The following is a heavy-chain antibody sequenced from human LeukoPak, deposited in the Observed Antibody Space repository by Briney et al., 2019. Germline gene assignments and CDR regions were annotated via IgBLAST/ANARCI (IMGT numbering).Heavy chain of an antibody. J-gene: IGHJ4*02. CDR3: ARGFSSGWYYYFDY. CDR2: IKQDGSEK. D-gene: IGHD6-19*01. CDR1: GFTFSSYW. V-gene: IGHV3-7*01. Sequence: PGGSLRLSCAASGFTFSSYWMSWVRQAPGKGLEWVANIKQDGSEKYYVGSVKGRFTISRDNAKNSLYLQMNSLRAEDTAVYYCARGFSSGWYYYFDYWGQGTLVTVSS.